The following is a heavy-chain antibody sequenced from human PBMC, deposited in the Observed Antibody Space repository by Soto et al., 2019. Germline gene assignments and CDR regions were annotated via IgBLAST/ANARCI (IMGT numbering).Heavy chain of an antibody. CDR1: GGSFSCYY. CDR3: ARGRGSGITGITVVGYYYGMDV. J-gene: IGHJ6*02. CDR2: INHSGST. Sequence: SETLSLTCAVYGGSFSCYYWSWIRQPPGKGLEWIGEINHSGSTNYNPSLKSRVTISVETSKNQFYLKLSSVTAADTAVYYCARGRGSGITGITVVGYYYGMDVWGQGTTVTVSS. V-gene: IGHV4-34*01. D-gene: IGHD1-20*01.